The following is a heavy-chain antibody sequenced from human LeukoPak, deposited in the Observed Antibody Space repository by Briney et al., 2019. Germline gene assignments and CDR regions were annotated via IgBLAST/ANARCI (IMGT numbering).Heavy chain of an antibody. Sequence: ASVKVSCKASGGAFSSYAISWVRQAPGQGLEWMGGIIPIFGTANYAQKFQGRVTITADKSTSTAYMELSSLRSEDTAVYYCARHGPAAGTDTPYPPYYYYYYYMDVWGKGTTVTVSS. CDR2: IIPIFGTA. CDR1: GGAFSSYA. J-gene: IGHJ6*03. V-gene: IGHV1-69*06. D-gene: IGHD6-13*01. CDR3: ARHGPAAGTDTPYPPYYYYYYYMDV.